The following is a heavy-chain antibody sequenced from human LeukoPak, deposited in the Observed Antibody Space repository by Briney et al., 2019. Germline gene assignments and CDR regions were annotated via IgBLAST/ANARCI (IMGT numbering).Heavy chain of an antibody. D-gene: IGHD4-17*01. CDR1: GYSFTSYW. V-gene: IGHV5-51*01. J-gene: IGHJ3*02. CDR2: IYSGDSDT. CDR3: ARQATVTRRGDAFDI. Sequence: GESLKISCKGSGYSFTSYWIGWVRQMPGKGLEWMGIIYSGDSDTRYSPSFQGQVTISADKSISTAYLQWSSLKASDTAMYYCARQATVTRRGDAFDIWGQGTMVTVSS.